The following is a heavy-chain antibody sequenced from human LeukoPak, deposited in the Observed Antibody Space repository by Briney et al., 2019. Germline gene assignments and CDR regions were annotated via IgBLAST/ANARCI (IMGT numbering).Heavy chain of an antibody. CDR1: GFTFSSYG. V-gene: IGHV3-30*02. CDR2: IRYGGSNK. CDR3: AKDHRAVAGPYYYCGMDA. J-gene: IGHJ6*02. Sequence: GGSLRLSCAASGFTFSSYGMHWVRQAPGKGLEWVAFIRYGGSNKYYADSVKGRFTISRDNSENTLYLQMNSLRAEDTAVYYCAKDHRAVAGPYYYCGMDAWGQGTTVTVSS. D-gene: IGHD6-19*01.